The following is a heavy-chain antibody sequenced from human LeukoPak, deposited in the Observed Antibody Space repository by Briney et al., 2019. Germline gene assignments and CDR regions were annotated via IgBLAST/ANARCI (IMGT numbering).Heavy chain of an antibody. V-gene: IGHV3-23*01. D-gene: IGHD3-16*01. Sequence: GGSLRLSCATSGFTFTNYAMNWVRQAPGKGLEWVSAVTGPGDTTYYADSVKGRFFMSREDSKTTVYLQMNSLRAEDTAIYYCAKGAEIDFWGQGTLVTVSS. CDR1: GFTFTNYA. CDR2: VTGPGDTT. CDR3: AKGAEIDF. J-gene: IGHJ4*02.